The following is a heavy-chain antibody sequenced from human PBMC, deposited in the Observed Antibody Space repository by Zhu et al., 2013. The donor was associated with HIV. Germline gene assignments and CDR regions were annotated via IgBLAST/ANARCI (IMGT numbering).Heavy chain of an antibody. Sequence: QVQLVQSGAEVKKPGSSVKVSCKASGGTFSSYAISWVRQAPGQGLEWMGGIIPIFGTANYAQKFQGRVTITADESTSTAYMELSSLRSEDTAVYYCARKTVTTGFSHYWYFDLWGRGTLVTVSS. CDR3: ARKTVTTGFSHYWYFDL. V-gene: IGHV1-69*01. D-gene: IGHD4-17*01. CDR2: IIPIFGTA. CDR1: GGTFSSYA. J-gene: IGHJ2*01.